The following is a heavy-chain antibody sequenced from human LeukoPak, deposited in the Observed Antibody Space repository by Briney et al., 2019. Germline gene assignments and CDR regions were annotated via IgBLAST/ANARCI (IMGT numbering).Heavy chain of an antibody. CDR1: GGSISSGGYS. D-gene: IGHD3-16*01. CDR3: ARGSDDYVWGSHIDY. V-gene: IGHV4-30-2*01. CDR2: IYHSGST. Sequence: PSETLSLTCAVSGGSISSGGYSWSWIRQPPGKGLEWIGYIYHSGSTYYNPSLKSRVTISVDRSKNQFSLKLSSVTAADTAVYYCARGSDDYVWGSHIDYWGQGTLVTVSS. J-gene: IGHJ4*02.